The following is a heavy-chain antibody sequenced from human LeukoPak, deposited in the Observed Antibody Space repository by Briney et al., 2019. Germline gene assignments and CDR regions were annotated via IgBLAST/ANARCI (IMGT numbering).Heavy chain of an antibody. CDR3: ARDRGGYSSSSTDY. Sequence: PGRSLRLSCAASGFTFDDYAMHWVRQAPGKGLEWVSGISWNSGSIGYADSVKGRFTISRDNAKNSLYLQMNSLRAEDTAVYYCARDRGGYSSSSTDYWGQGILVTVSS. V-gene: IGHV3-9*01. J-gene: IGHJ4*02. CDR2: ISWNSGSI. CDR1: GFTFDDYA. D-gene: IGHD6-6*01.